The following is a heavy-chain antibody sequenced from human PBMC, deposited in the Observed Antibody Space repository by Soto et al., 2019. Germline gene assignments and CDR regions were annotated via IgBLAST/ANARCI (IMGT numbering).Heavy chain of an antibody. CDR1: GFTFSNAW. V-gene: IGHV3-15*07. CDR3: TTDSVTIKEYGMDV. D-gene: IGHD5-12*01. CDR2: IKGKTDGGTT. Sequence: GGPLRLSCAASGFTFSNAWMNWVRQAPGEGLEWVGRIKGKTDGGTTDYAAPVKGRFTISRDDSKNTLYLQMNSLKTEDTAVYYCTTDSVTIKEYGMDVWGQGTTVTVSS. J-gene: IGHJ6*02.